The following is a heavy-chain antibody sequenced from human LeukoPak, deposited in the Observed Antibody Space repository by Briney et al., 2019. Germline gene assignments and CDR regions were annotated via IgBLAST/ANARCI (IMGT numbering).Heavy chain of an antibody. D-gene: IGHD3-22*01. CDR3: ARVPTPYSSDSSGYPDY. CDR1: GYSFTTYA. V-gene: IGHV7-4-1*02. Sequence: ASVKVSCKAPGYSFTTYAMNWVRQAPGQGLEWMGWINTNTGNPTYAQDFTGRFVFSLDTSVSTAYLQISSLKAEDTAVYYCARVPTPYSSDSSGYPDYWGQGTLVTVSS. CDR2: INTNTGNP. J-gene: IGHJ4*02.